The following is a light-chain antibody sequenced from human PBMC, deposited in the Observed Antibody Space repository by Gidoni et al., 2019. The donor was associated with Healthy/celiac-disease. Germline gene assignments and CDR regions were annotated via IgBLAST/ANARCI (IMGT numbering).Light chain of an antibody. CDR3: QQYGSS. V-gene: IGKV3-20*01. CDR1: QSVSSSY. J-gene: IGKJ4*01. CDR2: GAS. Sequence: EIVLTHSPGTLSLSPGERATLSCRASQSVSSSYLAWYQQKPGQAPRLLIYGASSRATGIPDRFSGSGSGTDFTLTISRLEPEHFAVYYCQQYGSSFGGGTKVEIK.